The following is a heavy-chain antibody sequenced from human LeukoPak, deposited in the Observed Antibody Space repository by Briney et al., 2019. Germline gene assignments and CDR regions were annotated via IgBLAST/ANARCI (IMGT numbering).Heavy chain of an antibody. J-gene: IGHJ4*02. V-gene: IGHV3-53*01. Sequence: GGSLRLSCTVSGFTVSSNSMSWVRQAPGKGLEWVSFIYSDNTHYSDSVKGRFTISRDNSKNTLYLQMNSLRAEDTAVYYCARRGRSSNYFDYWGQGTLVTVSS. CDR1: GFTVSSNS. D-gene: IGHD6-6*01. CDR3: ARRGRSSNYFDY. CDR2: IYSDNT.